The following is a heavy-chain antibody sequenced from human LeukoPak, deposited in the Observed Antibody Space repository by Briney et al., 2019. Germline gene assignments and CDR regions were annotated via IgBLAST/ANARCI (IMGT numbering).Heavy chain of an antibody. D-gene: IGHD2-21*01. J-gene: IGHJ4*02. CDR1: GFTFSSYG. CDR2: ISYDGSNK. Sequence: GGSLRLSCAASGFTFSSYGMHWVRQAPGKGLEWVAVISYDGSNKYYADSVKGRFTISRDNSKNTLYLQMNSLRAEDTAVYYCARDIRMAHFDYWGQGTLVTVSS. CDR3: ARDIRMAHFDY. V-gene: IGHV3-30*03.